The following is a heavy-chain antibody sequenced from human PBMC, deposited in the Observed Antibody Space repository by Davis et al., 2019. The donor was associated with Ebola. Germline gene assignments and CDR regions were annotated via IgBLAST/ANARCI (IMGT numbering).Heavy chain of an antibody. V-gene: IGHV4-34*01. Sequence: MPGGSLRLSFAAYGGSFSCYYWSWIRQPPGKGLEWMREINHSGSTNYNPFLKSRVTISVDTSKNQFSLKLSSVTAADTAVYYCARGTGDPAIGLLQNWGQGTLVTVSS. CDR2: INHSGST. D-gene: IGHD3-10*01. CDR1: GGSFSCYY. CDR3: ARGTGDPAIGLLQN. J-gene: IGHJ1*01.